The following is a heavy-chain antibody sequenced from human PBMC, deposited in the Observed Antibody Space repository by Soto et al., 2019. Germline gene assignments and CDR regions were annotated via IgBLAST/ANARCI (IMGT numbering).Heavy chain of an antibody. J-gene: IGHJ6*02. D-gene: IGHD5-12*01. CDR3: AKDLYTGFDSYFYYGLDV. CDR2: LSGGGGGR. V-gene: IGHV3-23*01. Sequence: GGSLRLSCAASGFTFSSYAMTWVRQAPGKGLEWVSSLSGGGGGRHYADSVKGRFTISRDNSKNTLYLQLNSLRADDTAVYFCAKDLYTGFDSYFYYGLDVWGQGTTVTVS. CDR1: GFTFSSYA.